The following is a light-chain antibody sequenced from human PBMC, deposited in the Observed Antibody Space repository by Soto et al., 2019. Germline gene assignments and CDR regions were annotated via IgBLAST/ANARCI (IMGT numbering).Light chain of an antibody. CDR3: QQRSNWPWT. CDR1: QSVSSY. V-gene: IGKV3-11*01. CDR2: DAS. Sequence: EIVLTQSPATLSLSPGERATLSRRASQSVSSYLAWYQQKLGQAPRLLIYDASNRATGIPARFSGSGSGTDFTLTISSLEPEDFAVYYCQQRSNWPWTFGQGTKV. J-gene: IGKJ1*01.